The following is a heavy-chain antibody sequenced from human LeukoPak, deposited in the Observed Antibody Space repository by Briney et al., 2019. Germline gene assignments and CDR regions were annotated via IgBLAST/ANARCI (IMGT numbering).Heavy chain of an antibody. Sequence: TSETLSLTCTVSGGSISSGSYYWSWIRQPAGKGLEWIGRIYTSGSTNYNPSLKSRVIISVDTSKNQFSLRLTSVTAADTAVYYCARFRGRSAYYLDYWGQGTLVTVSS. CDR1: GGSISSGSYY. V-gene: IGHV4-61*02. D-gene: IGHD2-15*01. CDR3: ARFRGRSAYYLDY. J-gene: IGHJ4*02. CDR2: IYTSGST.